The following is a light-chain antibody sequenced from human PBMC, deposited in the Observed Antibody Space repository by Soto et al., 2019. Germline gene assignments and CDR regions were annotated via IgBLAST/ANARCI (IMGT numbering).Light chain of an antibody. V-gene: IGLV2-23*02. Sequence: QSVLTQPASVSGSPGQSITISCTGTSSDVGSYNLVSWYQQHPGKAPKLMIYEVSKRPSGVSNRLSGSKSGNTASLTISGLRAEDEADYYCCSYAGSSTPVVFGVGTKRTVL. CDR1: SSDVGSYNL. J-gene: IGLJ2*01. CDR2: EVS. CDR3: CSYAGSSTPVV.